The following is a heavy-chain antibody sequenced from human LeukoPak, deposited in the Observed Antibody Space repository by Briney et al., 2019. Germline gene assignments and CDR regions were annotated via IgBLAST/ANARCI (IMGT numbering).Heavy chain of an antibody. D-gene: IGHD3-22*01. CDR2: ISAYNGNA. Sequence: ASVKVSCKASGYTFTSYGISWVRQAPGQGLEWMGWISAYNGNANYAQKLQGRVTMTTDTSTSTAYMELRSLRSDDTAVYYCARGTVGMIVVVPEDYWGQGTLVTVSS. J-gene: IGHJ4*02. CDR3: ARGTVGMIVVVPEDY. CDR1: GYTFTSYG. V-gene: IGHV1-18*01.